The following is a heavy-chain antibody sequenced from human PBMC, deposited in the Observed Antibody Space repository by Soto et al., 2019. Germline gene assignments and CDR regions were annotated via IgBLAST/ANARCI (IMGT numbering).Heavy chain of an antibody. Sequence: SETLSLTCAVTGGSLSGYYWSWIRQPQGKGLEWIGEVKDGGHTNYSPSLRGRVTISSDTSNNQFSPRLNSVTAADTGVYYCARGQEGVVATHWDQGSLVTVSS. V-gene: IGHV4-34*01. J-gene: IGHJ4*02. D-gene: IGHD5-12*01. CDR2: VKDGGHT. CDR1: GGSLSGYY. CDR3: ARGQEGVVATH.